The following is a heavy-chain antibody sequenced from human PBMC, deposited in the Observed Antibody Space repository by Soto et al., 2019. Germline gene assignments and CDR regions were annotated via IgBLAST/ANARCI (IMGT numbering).Heavy chain of an antibody. Sequence: ETLSLTYAVSGASISSGYWWTWGRQPPGKGLDWIGEIYHSGGANYNSSLKSRVTMSVDNSKNHFSLKLTSVTAADSAVYFCARGTGGGDFQQWGRGTLVTVSS. V-gene: IGHV4-4*01. CDR3: ARGTGGGDFQQ. J-gene: IGHJ1*01. CDR1: GASISSGYW. D-gene: IGHD1-1*01. CDR2: IYHSGGA.